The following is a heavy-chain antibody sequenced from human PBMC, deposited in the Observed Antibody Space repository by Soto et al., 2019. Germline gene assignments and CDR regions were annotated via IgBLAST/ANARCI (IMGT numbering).Heavy chain of an antibody. CDR3: ARVQAGIAAAGNDY. V-gene: IGHV3-21*01. CDR2: ISSSSSYI. Sequence: GGSLRLSCAASGFTFSSYSMNWVRQAPGKGLEWVSSISSSSSYIYYADSVKGRFTISRDNAKNSLYLQMNSLRAEDTAVYYCARVQAGIAAAGNDYWGQGTLVTVSS. CDR1: GFTFSSYS. D-gene: IGHD6-13*01. J-gene: IGHJ4*02.